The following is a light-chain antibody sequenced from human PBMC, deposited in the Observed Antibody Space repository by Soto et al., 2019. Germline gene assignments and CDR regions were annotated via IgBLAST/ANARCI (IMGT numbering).Light chain of an antibody. CDR1: QSISSW. J-gene: IGKJ5*01. Sequence: DIQMTQSPSSVSASVGDRVTITCRASQSISSWLAWYQQKPGKAPKFLIYAASTLQSGVPSRFSGSASGTEFTLTISNLQPEDFATYYCQQAYSFPITFGQGTRLEIK. CDR2: AAS. V-gene: IGKV1-12*01. CDR3: QQAYSFPIT.